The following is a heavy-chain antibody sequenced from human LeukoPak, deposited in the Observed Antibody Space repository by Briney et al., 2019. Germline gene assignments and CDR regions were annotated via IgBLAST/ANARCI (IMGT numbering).Heavy chain of an antibody. D-gene: IGHD2-15*01. CDR3: ARVAAATPRWYFDL. V-gene: IGHV1-69*06. CDR2: IIPIFGTS. Sequence: GSSVKVSCKTSGGSISNYAISWVRQAPGQGLEWMGVIIPIFGTSNYAQKFQGRVTITADKSTNTAYMELSSLRSEDTAVYYCARVAAATPRWYFDLWGRGTLVTVSS. CDR1: GGSISNYA. J-gene: IGHJ2*01.